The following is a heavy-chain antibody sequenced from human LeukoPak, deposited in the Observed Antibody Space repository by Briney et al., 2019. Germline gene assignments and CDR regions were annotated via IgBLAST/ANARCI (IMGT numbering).Heavy chain of an antibody. D-gene: IGHD4-17*01. Sequence: SETLSLTCTVSGGSVSSGSYYWSWIRQPPGKGLEWIGYIYYSGSTNYNPSLKSRVTISVDTSKNQFSLKLSSVTAADTAVYYCARDQYGDYFDYWGQGTLVTVSS. V-gene: IGHV4-61*01. CDR2: IYYSGST. CDR3: ARDQYGDYFDY. CDR1: GGSVSSGSYY. J-gene: IGHJ4*02.